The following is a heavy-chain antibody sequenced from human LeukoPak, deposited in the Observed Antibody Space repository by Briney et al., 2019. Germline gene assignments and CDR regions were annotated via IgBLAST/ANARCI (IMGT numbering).Heavy chain of an antibody. CDR3: ARDPYYDSSGYTYFDY. CDR2: ISAYNGNT. V-gene: IGHV1-18*01. D-gene: IGHD3-22*01. Sequence: ASVKVSCKASGYTFTSYGISWVRQAPGQGLEWMGWISAYNGNTNYAQKLQGRVTMTTDTSTSTAYMELRNLRSDDTAVYYCARDPYYDSSGYTYFDYWGQGTLVTVSS. CDR1: GYTFTSYG. J-gene: IGHJ4*02.